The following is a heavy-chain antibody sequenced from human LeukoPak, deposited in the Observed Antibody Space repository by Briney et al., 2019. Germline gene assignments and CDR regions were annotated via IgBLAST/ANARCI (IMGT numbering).Heavy chain of an antibody. J-gene: IGHJ3*02. D-gene: IGHD3-22*01. V-gene: IGHV4-59*11. CDR1: GGSISSHY. Sequence: SETLSLTCTVSGGSISSHYWSWIRQPPGKGLEWIGYIYYSGSTNYNPSLKSRVTISVDTSKNQFSLKLSSVTAADTAVYYWAIADSIGYGPDAFDIWGQGTMVTVSS. CDR2: IYYSGST. CDR3: AIADSIGYGPDAFDI.